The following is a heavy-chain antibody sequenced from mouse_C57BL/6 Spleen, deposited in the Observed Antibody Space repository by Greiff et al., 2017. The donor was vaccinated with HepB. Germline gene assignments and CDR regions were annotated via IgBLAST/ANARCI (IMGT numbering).Heavy chain of an antibody. D-gene: IGHD3-1*01. J-gene: IGHJ4*01. V-gene: IGHV1-61*01. CDR1: GYTFTSYW. CDR2: IYPSDSET. Sequence: QVQLQQPGAELVRPGSSVKLSCKASGYTFTSYWMDWVKQRPGQGLEWIGNIYPSDSETHYNQKFKDKATLTVDKSSSTAYMQLSSLTSEDSAVYYCARSGWGDAMDYWGQGTSVTVSS. CDR3: ARSGWGDAMDY.